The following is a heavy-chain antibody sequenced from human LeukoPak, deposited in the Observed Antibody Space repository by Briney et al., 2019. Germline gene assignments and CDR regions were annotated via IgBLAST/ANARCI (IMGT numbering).Heavy chain of an antibody. V-gene: IGHV3-7*01. J-gene: IGHJ4*02. CDR2: IKSEGSEK. CDR1: GFTFSSFW. D-gene: IGHD1-26*01. CDR3: ARGGRVGASDY. Sequence: GRSLRLSCAASGFTFSSFWMTWVRQAAGKGLEWVANIKSEGSEKFYVDSVKGRFTISRDNAKNSLYLQMNSLRVEDTAVYYCARGGRVGASDYWGQGTLVTVSS.